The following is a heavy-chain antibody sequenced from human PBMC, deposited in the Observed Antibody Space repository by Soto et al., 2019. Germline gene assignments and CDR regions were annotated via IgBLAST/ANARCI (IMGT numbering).Heavy chain of an antibody. CDR2: IYHSGST. J-gene: IGHJ4*02. Sequence: SETLSLTCTASGGSISTHYWNWIRQPPGKGLEWIGYIYHSGSTNYNPSLKSRVTISEDTSKNQFSLKLSSVTAADTAVYYCARRLAGSYGQIDYWGQGTLVTVSS. CDR1: GGSISTHY. CDR3: ARRLAGSYGQIDY. D-gene: IGHD3-10*01. V-gene: IGHV4-59*08.